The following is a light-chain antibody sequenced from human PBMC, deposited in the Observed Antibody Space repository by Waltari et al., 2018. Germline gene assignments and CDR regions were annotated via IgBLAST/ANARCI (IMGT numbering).Light chain of an antibody. V-gene: IGKV3-20*01. Sequence: EIVLTQSPGTLDLSPGESATLSCRATQRVGRSLAWYQQKPGQAPRLHIYDASKRATGIPDRFSGGGSVTDFSLTISRLEPEDFAVYYCQMYVRLPVTFGQGTKVEIK. CDR1: QRVGRS. J-gene: IGKJ1*01. CDR3: QMYVRLPVT. CDR2: DAS.